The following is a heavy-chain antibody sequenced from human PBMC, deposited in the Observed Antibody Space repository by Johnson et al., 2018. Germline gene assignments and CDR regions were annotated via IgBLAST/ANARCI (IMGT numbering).Heavy chain of an antibody. CDR1: GYSFTSYW. J-gene: IGHJ3*02. D-gene: IGHD3-16*01. CDR3: AGRYYDYVWGSYWSGAFDI. V-gene: IGHV5-51*03. CDR2: IYPGDSDT. Sequence: VQLVESGAEVKKPGESLKISCKGSGYSFTSYWIGWVRQMPGKGLEWMGIIYPGDSDTRYSPSFQGQVTISADKSISPAYLQWSSLTASDPAMDYCAGRYYDYVWGSYWSGAFDIWGQGTMVTVSS.